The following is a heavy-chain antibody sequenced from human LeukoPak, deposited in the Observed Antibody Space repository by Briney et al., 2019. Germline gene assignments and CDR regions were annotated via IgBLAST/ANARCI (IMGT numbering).Heavy chain of an antibody. CDR3: ARTNTTDRFFDP. D-gene: IGHD2/OR15-2a*01. J-gene: IGHJ5*02. CDR1: GGSISSGGYF. Sequence: SETLSLTCAVSGGSISSGGYFWSWIRQPPGRGLEWIGYIYHSGSTYYNPSLKSRVTISVDRSKNQFSLKLSSVTAADTAVYYCARTNTTDRFFDPWGQGTLVTVSS. CDR2: IYHSGST. V-gene: IGHV4-30-2*01.